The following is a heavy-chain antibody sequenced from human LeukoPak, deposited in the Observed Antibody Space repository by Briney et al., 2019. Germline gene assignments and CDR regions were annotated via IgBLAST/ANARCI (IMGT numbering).Heavy chain of an antibody. CDR3: ARHTYCSSTSCYPLDYYYYYYMDV. J-gene: IGHJ6*03. V-gene: IGHV5-51*01. D-gene: IGHD2-2*01. Sequence: GESLKISCKGSGYSFTSYWIGWVRQMPGKGLEWMGIIYPGDSDTRYSPSFQGQVTTSADKSISTAYLQWSSLKASDTAMYYCARHTYCSSTSCYPLDYYYYYYMDVWGKGTTVTVSS. CDR1: GYSFTSYW. CDR2: IYPGDSDT.